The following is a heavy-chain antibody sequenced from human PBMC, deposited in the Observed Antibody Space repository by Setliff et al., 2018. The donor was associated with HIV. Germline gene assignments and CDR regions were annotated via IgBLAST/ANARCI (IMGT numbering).Heavy chain of an antibody. CDR1: GYMFIDYD. D-gene: IGHD3-9*01. CDR3: ARYRPRSYDDILTGFGRFDY. Sequence: GASVKVSCKASGYMFIDYDINWVRQAPGQGLEWMGGIIPIFGSTKYAQKFQDRVTITADESTSTAYMELSSLRSEDTAVYYCARYRPRSYDDILTGFGRFDYWGQGSLVTVS. J-gene: IGHJ4*02. V-gene: IGHV1-69*13. CDR2: IIPIFGST.